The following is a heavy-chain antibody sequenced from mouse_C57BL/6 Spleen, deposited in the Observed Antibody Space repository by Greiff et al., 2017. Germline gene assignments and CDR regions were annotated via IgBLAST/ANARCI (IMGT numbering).Heavy chain of an antibody. Sequence: VKVVESGPELVKPGASVKISCKASGYAFSSSWMNWVKQRPGKGLEWIGRIYPGDGDTNYNGKFKGKATLTADKSSSTAYMQLSSLTSEDSAVYFCAPSTIVTTWYFDVWGTGTTVTVSS. CDR3: APSTIVTTWYFDV. CDR2: IYPGDGDT. CDR1: GYAFSSSW. J-gene: IGHJ1*03. D-gene: IGHD2-5*01. V-gene: IGHV1-82*01.